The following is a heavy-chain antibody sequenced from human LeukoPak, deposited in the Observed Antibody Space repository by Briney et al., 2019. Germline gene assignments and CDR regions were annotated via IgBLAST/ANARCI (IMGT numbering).Heavy chain of an antibody. V-gene: IGHV3-7*01. CDR3: ARSGNCHRKNAFDI. J-gene: IGHJ3*02. CDR1: GFTFSSYW. Sequence: GGSLRLSCAASGFTFSSYWMSWVRQAPGKGLEWVANIRQDGSEKYYVDSVKGRFTISRDNAKNSLYLQMKSLRAEDTAVYYCARSGNCHRKNAFDIWGQGTMVTVSS. CDR2: IRQDGSEK. D-gene: IGHD2-21*01.